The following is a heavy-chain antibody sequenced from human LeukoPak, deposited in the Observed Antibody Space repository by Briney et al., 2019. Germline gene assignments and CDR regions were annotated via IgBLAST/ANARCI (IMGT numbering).Heavy chain of an antibody. CDR2: INHSGST. V-gene: IGHV4-34*01. CDR3: ARGLGIAAPRY. J-gene: IGHJ4*02. D-gene: IGHD6-6*01. Sequence: PSETLSLTCAVYGGSFSGYYWSWIRQPPGKGLEWIGEINHSGSTNYNPSLKSRVTISVDTSKNQFSLKLSSVTAADTAVYCCARGLGIAAPRYWGQGTLVTVSS. CDR1: GGSFSGYY.